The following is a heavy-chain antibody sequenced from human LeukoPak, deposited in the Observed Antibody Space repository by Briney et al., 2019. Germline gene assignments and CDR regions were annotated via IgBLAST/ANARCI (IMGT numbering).Heavy chain of an antibody. V-gene: IGHV3-11*01. Sequence: PGGSLRLSRAASGFTLSDYYMSWSRQAPGKGLEWVSNISSIGSAIYYADSVKGRLTISRDNAKNSLYRQMNRLRAEDTAVYYWARDSSGYDYWGQGTLVTVSS. CDR2: ISSIGSAI. CDR3: ARDSSGYDY. J-gene: IGHJ4*02. D-gene: IGHD6-19*01. CDR1: GFTLSDYY.